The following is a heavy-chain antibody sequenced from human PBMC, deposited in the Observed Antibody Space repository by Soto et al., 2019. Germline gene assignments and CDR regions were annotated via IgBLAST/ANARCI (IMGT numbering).Heavy chain of an antibody. V-gene: IGHV3-23*01. CDR2: ISGSGGST. CDR3: XXXXEGYYFDY. Sequence: EVQLLESGGGLVQPGGSLRLSCAASGFTFSSYAMSWVRQAPGKGLEWVSAISGSGGSTYYADSVKGRFTISRDNSKXXXYLXXXXXXXXXXXXXXXXXXXEGYYFDYWGQGTLVTVSS. CDR1: GFTFSSYA. J-gene: IGHJ4*02.